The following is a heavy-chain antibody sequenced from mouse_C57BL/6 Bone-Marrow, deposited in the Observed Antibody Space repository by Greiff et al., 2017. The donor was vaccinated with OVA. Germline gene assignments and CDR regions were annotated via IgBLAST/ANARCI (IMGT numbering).Heavy chain of an antibody. CDR1: GYSFTGYY. Sequence: VQLQQSGPELVKPGASVKISCKASGYSFTGYYMNWVKQSPEKSLEWIGEINPSTGGTTYNQKFKAKATLTVDKSSSTAYMQLKSLTTEDSAVYYWARGGKSPFAYGGQGTLVTVSA. CDR3: ARGGKSPFAY. J-gene: IGHJ3*01. V-gene: IGHV1-42*01. D-gene: IGHD1-1*02. CDR2: INPSTGGT.